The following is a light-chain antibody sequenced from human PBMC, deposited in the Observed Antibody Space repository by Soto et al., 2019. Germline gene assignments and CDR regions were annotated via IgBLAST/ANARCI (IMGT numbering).Light chain of an antibody. Sequence: EIVLTQSPDTLSLSPGERATLSCRASQGVSGNFLAWYQHRPGQAPRLLIYAASNRPTGIPDRFSGRGSGTDFTLTISRLEAEDFAVYYCQQDDSSPPNTFGQGTRLEIK. V-gene: IGKV3-20*01. CDR1: QGVSGNF. CDR2: AAS. CDR3: QQDDSSPPNT. J-gene: IGKJ2*01.